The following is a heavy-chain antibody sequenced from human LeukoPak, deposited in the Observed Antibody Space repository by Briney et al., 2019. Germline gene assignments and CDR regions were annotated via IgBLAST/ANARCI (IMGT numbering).Heavy chain of an antibody. CDR1: GFTFSSYA. CDR2: ISSSSSTI. V-gene: IGHV3-48*01. CDR3: ARDLGQYYDTSDNWFDP. D-gene: IGHD3-22*01. J-gene: IGHJ5*02. Sequence: QPGGSLRLSCAASGFTFSSYAMSWVRQAPGKGLEWVSYISSSSSTIYYADSVKGRFTISRDNAKNSLYLQMNSLRAEDTAVYYCARDLGQYYDTSDNWFDPWGQGTLVTVSS.